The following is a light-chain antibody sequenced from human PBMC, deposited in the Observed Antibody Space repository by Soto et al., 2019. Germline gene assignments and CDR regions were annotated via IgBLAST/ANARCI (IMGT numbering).Light chain of an antibody. Sequence: QSVLTQPASVSGSPGQSITISCTGTSIDVGGYNYVSWYQQHPGKAPKLMIYEVSNRPSGVSNRFSGSKSGNTASLTISGLQAEDEADYYCSSYTTTTTQVVFXGGTKVTVL. V-gene: IGLV2-14*01. CDR2: EVS. CDR1: SIDVGGYNY. J-gene: IGLJ2*01. CDR3: SSYTTTTTQVV.